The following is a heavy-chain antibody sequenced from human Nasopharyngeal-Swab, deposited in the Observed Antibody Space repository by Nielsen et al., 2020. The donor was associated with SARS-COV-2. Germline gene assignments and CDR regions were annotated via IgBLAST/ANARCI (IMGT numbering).Heavy chain of an antibody. D-gene: IGHD3-22*01. Sequence: ASVKVSCKASGYTFTSYAMHWLRQAPGQRLEWMGWINAGNGNTKYSQKFQGRVTITRDTSASTAYMELSSLRSEDTAVYYCARDSYYYDSSGYYSGAFDIWGQGTMVTVSS. J-gene: IGHJ3*02. CDR2: INAGNGNT. CDR1: GYTFTSYA. CDR3: ARDSYYYDSSGYYSGAFDI. V-gene: IGHV1-3*01.